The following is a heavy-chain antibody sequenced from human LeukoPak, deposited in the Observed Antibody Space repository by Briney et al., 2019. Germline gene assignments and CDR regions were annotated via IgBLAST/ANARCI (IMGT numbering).Heavy chain of an antibody. Sequence: GGSLRLSCAASEFSVGSNYMTWVRQAPGKGLEWVSSISSSSSYIYYADSVKGRFTISRDNAKNSLYLQMNSLRAEDTAVYYCARGLLEDYYDSSGYPNFDYWGQGTLVTVSS. CDR2: ISSSSSYI. CDR1: EFSVGSNY. CDR3: ARGLLEDYYDSSGYPNFDY. J-gene: IGHJ4*02. V-gene: IGHV3-21*01. D-gene: IGHD3-22*01.